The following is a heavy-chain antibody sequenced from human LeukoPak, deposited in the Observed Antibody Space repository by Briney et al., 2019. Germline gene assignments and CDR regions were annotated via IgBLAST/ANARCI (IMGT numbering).Heavy chain of an antibody. V-gene: IGHV1-24*01. CDR2: FDPEDGET. CDR3: TRVSRIDYGGNPEGDV. D-gene: IGHD4-23*01. Sequence: ASVKVSCKVSGYTLTELSMHWVRQAPGKGPEWMGGFDPEDGETIYAQKFQGRVTMTEDTSTDTAYMELSSLRSEDTAVYYCTRVSRIDYGGNPEGDVWGKGTTVIVSS. J-gene: IGHJ6*04. CDR1: GYTLTELS.